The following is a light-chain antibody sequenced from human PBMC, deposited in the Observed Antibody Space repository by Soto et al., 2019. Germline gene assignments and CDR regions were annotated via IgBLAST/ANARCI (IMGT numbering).Light chain of an antibody. CDR2: EVN. V-gene: IGLV2-8*01. CDR1: SSDIGYYNY. J-gene: IGLJ3*02. Sequence: QSALTQPPSASGSPGQSVTISCTGTSSDIGYYNYVSWYQQHPGKAPKVMIYEVNKRPSGVPDRFSGSKSGNTASLPVSGLQAEEEADYYCSSYAGGNKGGVFGGGTKLTVL. CDR3: SSYAGGNKGGV.